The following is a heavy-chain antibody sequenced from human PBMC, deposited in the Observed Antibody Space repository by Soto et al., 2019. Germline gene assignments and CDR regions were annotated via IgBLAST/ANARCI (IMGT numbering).Heavy chain of an antibody. CDR3: ARNPRDYGDVFDF. Sequence: PSETLSLTCTVSGGSISSSSYYWGWIRQPPGKGLEWIGSIYYSGSTYYNPSLKSRVTISVDTSKNQFSLKLNSVTAADTAVYYCARNPRDYGDVFDFWGQGTLVTVCS. D-gene: IGHD4-17*01. V-gene: IGHV4-39*01. J-gene: IGHJ4*02. CDR1: GGSISSSSYY. CDR2: IYYSGST.